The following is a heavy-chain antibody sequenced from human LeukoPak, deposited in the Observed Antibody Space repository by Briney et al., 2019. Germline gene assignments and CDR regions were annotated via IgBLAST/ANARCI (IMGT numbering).Heavy chain of an antibody. J-gene: IGHJ4*02. V-gene: IGHV1-18*01. CDR3: ATNIAAAGSFDY. D-gene: IGHD6-13*01. CDR1: GYTFASYT. Sequence: ASVKVSCKTSGYTFASYTISWVRQAPGQGLEWMGWISAYNGNTNYAQNLQGRVTMTTDTSTSTAYMELRSLSSDDTAMYYCATNIAAAGSFDYWGQGTLVTVSS. CDR2: ISAYNGNT.